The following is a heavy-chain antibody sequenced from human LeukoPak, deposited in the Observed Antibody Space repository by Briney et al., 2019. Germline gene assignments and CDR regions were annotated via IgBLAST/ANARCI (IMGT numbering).Heavy chain of an antibody. CDR1: GFPFSSYA. J-gene: IGHJ4*02. Sequence: PGGSLRLSCAASGFPFSSYAMSWLRQAPGKGLEWVSAISGSGGSTYYADSVKGRFTISRDNSKNTLYLQMNSLRAEDTAVYYCAKGIEYYYGSGSYYDYWGQGTLVTVSS. V-gene: IGHV3-23*01. CDR3: AKGIEYYYGSGSYYDY. CDR2: ISGSGGST. D-gene: IGHD3-10*01.